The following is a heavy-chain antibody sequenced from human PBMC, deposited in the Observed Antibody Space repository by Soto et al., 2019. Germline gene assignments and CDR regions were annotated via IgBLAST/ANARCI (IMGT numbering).Heavy chain of an antibody. Sequence: EVQLVESGGGLVQPGGSLRLSCAASGFTFSDHYMDWVRQAPGKGLEWVGRTRSKANSYTTGYAASVKGRFTISRDDSKNSVYLEMNSLKTEDTAMYYCTREPGGASDYWGQGTLVTVSS. J-gene: IGHJ4*02. CDR2: TRSKANSYTT. V-gene: IGHV3-72*01. CDR1: GFTFSDHY. CDR3: TREPGGASDY. D-gene: IGHD3-16*01.